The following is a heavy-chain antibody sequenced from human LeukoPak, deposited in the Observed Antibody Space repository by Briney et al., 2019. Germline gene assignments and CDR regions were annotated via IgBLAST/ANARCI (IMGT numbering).Heavy chain of an antibody. J-gene: IGHJ4*02. CDR2: IYYSGST. CDR3: AREGYSSGWNDC. D-gene: IGHD6-19*01. Sequence: SETLSLTCTVSGGSISSSSYYWGWIRQPPRKGLEWSGSIYYSGSTYYNPSLKNRVSMSVDMSRNQFSLKLRSVTAADTAVYFCAREGYSSGWNDCWGQGTLVTVSS. V-gene: IGHV4-39*07. CDR1: GGSISSSSYY.